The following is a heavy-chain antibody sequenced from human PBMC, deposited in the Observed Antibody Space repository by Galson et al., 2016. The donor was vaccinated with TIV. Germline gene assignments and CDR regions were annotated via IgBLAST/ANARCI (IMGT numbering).Heavy chain of an antibody. CDR1: GGSVSSSSLY. D-gene: IGHD6-13*01. V-gene: IGHV4-39*07. Sequence: ETLSLTCTVSGGSVSSSSLYLGWIRQPPGKGLEWIGSLHYSGSTLYNPSLKSRVAMSVDRSRNQFSLKLNAVTAADTAVYYCAGVAGKYYYGVDVWGQGTTVTVSS. J-gene: IGHJ6*02. CDR3: AGVAGKYYYGVDV. CDR2: LHYSGST.